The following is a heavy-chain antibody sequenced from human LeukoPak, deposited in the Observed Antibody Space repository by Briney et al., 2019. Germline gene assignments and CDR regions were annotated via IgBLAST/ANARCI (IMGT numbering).Heavy chain of an antibody. V-gene: IGHV3-23*01. Sequence: GGSLRLSCAASGFTFSSYAMSWVRQAPGKGLEWVSAISGSGGRTYYADSVKGRFTISRDNSKNTLYLQMNSLRAEDTAVYYCAKLIAVAGTGYYWGQGTLVTVSS. D-gene: IGHD6-19*01. CDR1: GFTFSSYA. CDR2: ISGSGGRT. CDR3: AKLIAVAGTGYY. J-gene: IGHJ4*02.